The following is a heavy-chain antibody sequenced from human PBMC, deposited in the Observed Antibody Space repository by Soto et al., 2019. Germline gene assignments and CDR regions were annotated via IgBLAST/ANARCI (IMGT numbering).Heavy chain of an antibody. CDR3: ATMTHSGYCSSTSCYSGMDV. D-gene: IGHD2-2*01. CDR2: IIPIFGTA. J-gene: IGHJ6*02. CDR1: GVTFSSYA. V-gene: IGHV1-69*13. Sequence: ASVKVSCKASGVTFSSYAISWVRQAPGQGLEWMGGIIPIFGTANYAQKFQGRVTITADESTSTAYMELSSLRSEDTAVYYCATMTHSGYCSSTSCYSGMDVWGQGTTVTVSS.